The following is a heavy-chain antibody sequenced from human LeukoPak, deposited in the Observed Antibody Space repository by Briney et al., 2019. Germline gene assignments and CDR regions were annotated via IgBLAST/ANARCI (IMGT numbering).Heavy chain of an antibody. CDR1: GGSFSGYY. Sequence: SETLSLTCAVYGGSFSGYYWSWIRQPPGKGLEWIGEINHSGSTNYNPSLKSRVTISVDTSKNQFSLKLSSVTAADTAVYYCASIDVEYDSPIDYWGQGTLVTVSS. J-gene: IGHJ4*02. D-gene: IGHD3-22*01. V-gene: IGHV4-34*01. CDR3: ASIDVEYDSPIDY. CDR2: INHSGST.